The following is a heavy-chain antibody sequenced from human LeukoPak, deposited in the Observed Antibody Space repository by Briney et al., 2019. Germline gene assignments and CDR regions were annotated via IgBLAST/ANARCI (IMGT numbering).Heavy chain of an antibody. CDR1: GGSISSYY. Sequence: SETLSLTXTVSGGSISSYYWSWIRQPPGKGLEWIGYIYYSGSTNYNPSLKSRVTISVDTSKNQFSLKLSSVTAADTAVYYCATSTSGYSYAKYWGQGTLVTVSS. CDR2: IYYSGST. V-gene: IGHV4-59*01. CDR3: ATSTSGYSYAKY. D-gene: IGHD5-18*01. J-gene: IGHJ4*02.